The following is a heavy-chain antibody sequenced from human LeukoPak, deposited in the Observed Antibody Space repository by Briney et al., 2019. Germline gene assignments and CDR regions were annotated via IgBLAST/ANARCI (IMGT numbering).Heavy chain of an antibody. D-gene: IGHD6-13*01. J-gene: IGHJ4*02. CDR1: GFTFSSYG. CDR2: VSYDGGYK. CDR3: AEGSWGIAAAGRYYFDY. Sequence: GGSLRLSCAASGFTFSSYGMHWVRQAPGKGLEWVAVVSYDGGYKYYADSVKGRFTISRDDSKNTLFLQMNSLRTEGTAVYYCAEGSWGIAAAGRYYFDYWGQGTLVTVSS. V-gene: IGHV3-30*18.